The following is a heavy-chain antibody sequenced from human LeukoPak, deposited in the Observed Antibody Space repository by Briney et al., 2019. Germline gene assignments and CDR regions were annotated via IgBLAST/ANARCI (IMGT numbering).Heavy chain of an antibody. CDR3: AREARGSGKYYYYGMDV. J-gene: IGHJ6*02. CDR2: IGTAGDT. CDR1: GFTFSSYD. D-gene: IGHD3-10*01. Sequence: GGSLRLSCAASGFTFSSYDMHWVRQATGKGLEWVSAIGTAGDTYYPGSVKGRFTISRENAKNSLYLQMNSLRAGDTAVYYCAREARGSGKYYYYGMDVWGQGTTVTVSS. V-gene: IGHV3-13*01.